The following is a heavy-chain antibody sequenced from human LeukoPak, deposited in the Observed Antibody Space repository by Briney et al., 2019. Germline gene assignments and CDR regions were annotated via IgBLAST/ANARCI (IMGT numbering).Heavy chain of an antibody. CDR3: ARIQGSSSGRWFDP. D-gene: IGHD6-6*01. CDR1: GFTFDDYG. CDR2: INWNGGSI. V-gene: IGHV3-20*04. Sequence: GGSLRLSCAASGFTFDDYGMSWVRQAPGKGLEWVSDINWNGGSIGNADSVKGRFTISRDNAKNSLYLQMNSLRAEDTALYYCARIQGSSSGRWFDPWGQGTLVTVSS. J-gene: IGHJ5*02.